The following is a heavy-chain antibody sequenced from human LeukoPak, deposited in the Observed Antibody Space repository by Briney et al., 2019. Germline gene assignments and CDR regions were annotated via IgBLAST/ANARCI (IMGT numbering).Heavy chain of an antibody. CDR2: IYYSGST. CDR1: GGSISSYY. Sequence: MSSETLSLTCTVSGGSISSYYWSWIRQPPGKGLEWIGYIYYSGSTNYNPSLKSRVTISVDTSKNQFSLKLSSVTAADTAVYYCASHPFIVGATGAFDIWGQGTMVTVSS. CDR3: ASHPFIVGATGAFDI. J-gene: IGHJ3*02. V-gene: IGHV4-59*08. D-gene: IGHD1-26*01.